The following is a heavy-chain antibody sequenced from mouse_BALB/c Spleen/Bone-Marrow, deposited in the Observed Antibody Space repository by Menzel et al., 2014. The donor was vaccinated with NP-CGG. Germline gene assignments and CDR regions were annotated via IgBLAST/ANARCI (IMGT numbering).Heavy chain of an antibody. CDR2: IYPSDSYT. CDR1: GYTFTNYW. V-gene: IGHV1-69*02. D-gene: IGHD2-2*01. Sequence: VQLQQSGAELVRPGASVKLSCKASGYTFTNYWINWGKQRPGQGLEWIGNIYPSDSYTNYNQMFKDKATLTVDKSSSTAYMQLSSPTSEDSAVYYCTRWLPYAMDYWGQGTSVTVSS. CDR3: TRWLPYAMDY. J-gene: IGHJ4*01.